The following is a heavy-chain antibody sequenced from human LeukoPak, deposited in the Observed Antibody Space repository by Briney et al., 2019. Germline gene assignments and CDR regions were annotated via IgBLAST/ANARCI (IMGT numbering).Heavy chain of an antibody. V-gene: IGHV3-33*01. Sequence: GRSLRLSCAGSGFTFSSYGMHWVRQAPGKGLEWVAVIWYDGSNKYYADSVKGRFTISRDNSKNTLYLQMNSLRAEDTAVYYCARGSSSVSTRFDPWGQGTLVTVSS. CDR3: ARGSSSVSTRFDP. CDR2: IWYDGSNK. D-gene: IGHD6-6*01. J-gene: IGHJ5*02. CDR1: GFTFSSYG.